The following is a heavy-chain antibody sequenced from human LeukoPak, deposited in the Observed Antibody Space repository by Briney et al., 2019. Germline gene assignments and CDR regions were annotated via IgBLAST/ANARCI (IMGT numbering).Heavy chain of an antibody. CDR3: ARVSGYSGSYSYFDY. CDR1: GYSISSGYY. J-gene: IGHJ4*02. D-gene: IGHD1-26*01. CDR2: IYRSGST. Sequence: SETLSLTCTVSGYSISSGYYWGWIRQPPGKGLEWIGSIYRSGSTYYNPSLKSRVTISVDTSKNQFSLKLSSVTAADTAVYYCARVSGYSGSYSYFDYWGQGTLVTVSS. V-gene: IGHV4-38-2*02.